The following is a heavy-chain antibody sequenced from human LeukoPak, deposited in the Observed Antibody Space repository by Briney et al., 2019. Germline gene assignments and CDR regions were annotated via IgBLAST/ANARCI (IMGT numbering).Heavy chain of an antibody. CDR3: ATDSSSLYEVEY. Sequence: GGSLRLSCAASGFTFSSYAMSWVRQAPGKGLEWVSYISRTSSNIYYADSVKGRFTISRDSAKNSMNLQMNSLKAEDTAVYYCATDSSSLYEVEYWGRGTLVTVSS. CDR2: ISRTSSNI. CDR1: GFTFSSYA. J-gene: IGHJ4*02. D-gene: IGHD6-13*01. V-gene: IGHV3-48*01.